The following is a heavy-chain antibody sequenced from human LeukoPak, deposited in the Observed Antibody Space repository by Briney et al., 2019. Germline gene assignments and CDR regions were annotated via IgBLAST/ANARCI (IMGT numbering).Heavy chain of an antibody. CDR3: ARGSGSAVVAYDY. V-gene: IGHV3-11*01. D-gene: IGHD2-15*01. J-gene: IGHJ4*02. Sequence: GGSLRLSCAASGFTFSDYYMSWIRQAPGKGLEWVSYTSSSGSTIYYADSVTGRFTISRDNAKNSLYLQMNSLRAEDTAVYYCARGSGSAVVAYDYWGQGTLVTVSS. CDR1: GFTFSDYY. CDR2: TSSSGSTI.